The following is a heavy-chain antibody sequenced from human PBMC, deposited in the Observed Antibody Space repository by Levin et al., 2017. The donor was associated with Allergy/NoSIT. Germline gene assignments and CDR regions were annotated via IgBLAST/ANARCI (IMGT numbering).Heavy chain of an antibody. CDR2: IYYGGNT. V-gene: IGHV4-39*02. CDR3: AREHSACRSSSCYGIDC. D-gene: IGHD2-2*01. J-gene: IGHJ4*02. Sequence: PSETLSLTCTVSGDSISSSSYYWGWIRQPPGKGLEWIGSIYYGGNTYYNPSLKSRVTLSVDTSKNQFSLKVSSVTAADTSVYYCAREHSACRSSSCYGIDCWGQGILVTVSS. CDR1: GDSISSSSYY.